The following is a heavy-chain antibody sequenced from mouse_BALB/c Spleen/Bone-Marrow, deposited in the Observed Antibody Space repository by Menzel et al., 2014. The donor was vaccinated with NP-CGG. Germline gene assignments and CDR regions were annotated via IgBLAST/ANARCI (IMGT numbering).Heavy chain of an antibody. CDR1: GFTFSSFG. Sequence: EVKLVESGGGLVQPGGSRKLSCAASGFTFSSFGMHWVRQAPEKGLEWVAYISSGSSTIYYADTVMGRFTISRDNPKNTLFLQMTSLRSEDTAMYYCARSGSSYGCFDYWGQGTTLTVSS. D-gene: IGHD1-1*01. V-gene: IGHV5-17*02. J-gene: IGHJ2*01. CDR2: ISSGSSTI. CDR3: ARSGSSYGCFDY.